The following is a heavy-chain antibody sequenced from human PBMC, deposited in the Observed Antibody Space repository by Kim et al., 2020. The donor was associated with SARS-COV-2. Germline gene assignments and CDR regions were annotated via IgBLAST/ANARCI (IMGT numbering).Heavy chain of an antibody. CDR1: GFTFSDHY. CDR3: ARVGTAMVSDYYYYYGMDV. Sequence: GGSLRLSCAASGFTFSDHYMDWVRQAPGKGLEWVGRTRNKANSYTTEYAASVKGRFTISRDDSKNSLYLQMNSLKTEDTAVYYCARVGTAMVSDYYYYYGMDVWGQGTTVTVSS. J-gene: IGHJ6*02. V-gene: IGHV3-72*01. CDR2: TRNKANSYTT. D-gene: IGHD5-18*01.